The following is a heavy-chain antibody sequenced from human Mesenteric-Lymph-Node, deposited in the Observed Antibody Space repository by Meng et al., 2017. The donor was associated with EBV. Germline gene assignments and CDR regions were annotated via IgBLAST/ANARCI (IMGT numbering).Heavy chain of an antibody. CDR1: GDSVSNGDYS. V-gene: IGHV4-30-2*01. D-gene: IGHD4-17*01. J-gene: IGHJ2*01. CDR3: ARSFNGDWPFFDL. Sequence: EPGSGLVEPSQPLSLTCAVSGDSVSNGDYSWSWIRQPSGKGLEWIGHIYHSGPSYYNPSLRSRVSISLDRAKNEFSLMLNSVTAADTAFYYCARSFNGDWPFFDLWGRGTLVTVSS. CDR2: IYHSGPS.